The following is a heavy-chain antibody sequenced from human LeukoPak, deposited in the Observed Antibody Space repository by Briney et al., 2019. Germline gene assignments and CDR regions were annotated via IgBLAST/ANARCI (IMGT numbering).Heavy chain of an antibody. Sequence: SQTLSLTCAISGDTVSSNPATWNWIRQSPSRGLEWLGRTYYRSRWYNDNSLSVKSRIIITPDTSKNQFSLQLNSVTPEDTAVYYCARDPSSGHWYFDLWGRGTLVTVSS. CDR1: GDTVSSNPAT. CDR3: ARDPSSGHWYFDL. CDR2: TYYRSRWYN. V-gene: IGHV6-1*01. D-gene: IGHD3-22*01. J-gene: IGHJ2*01.